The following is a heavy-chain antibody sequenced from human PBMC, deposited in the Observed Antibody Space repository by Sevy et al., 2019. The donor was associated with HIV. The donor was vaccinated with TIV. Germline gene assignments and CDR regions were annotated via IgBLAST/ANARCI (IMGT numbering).Heavy chain of an antibody. Sequence: ASVKVSCKASGYTFTSYDINWVRQATGQGLEWMGWMNPNSGNTGYAQKFQGRVTMTRNTSISTAYMELSSLRSEETAVYYCARTERRPTKHNWFDPWGQGTLVTVSS. CDR1: GYTFTSYD. D-gene: IGHD1-1*01. CDR3: ARTERRPTKHNWFDP. V-gene: IGHV1-8*01. CDR2: MNPNSGNT. J-gene: IGHJ5*02.